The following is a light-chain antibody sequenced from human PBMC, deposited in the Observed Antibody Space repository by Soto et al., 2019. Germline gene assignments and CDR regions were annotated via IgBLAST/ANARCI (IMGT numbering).Light chain of an antibody. Sequence: QSALTQPASVSGSPGQSITISCTGTSSDVGGYNYVSWYQKHPGKAPKLMIYDVNNRPSGVSNRFSGSKSGNTASLTISGLQAEDEADYYCTSYTSSSTNVFRSGNKVTVL. CDR3: TSYTSSSTNV. J-gene: IGLJ1*01. CDR2: DVN. CDR1: SSDVGGYNY. V-gene: IGLV2-14*01.